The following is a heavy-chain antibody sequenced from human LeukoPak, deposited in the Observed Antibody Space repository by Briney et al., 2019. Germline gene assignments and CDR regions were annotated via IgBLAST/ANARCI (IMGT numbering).Heavy chain of an antibody. Sequence: PSETLSLTCAVYGGSFSGYYWSWIRQPPGKGLEWIGEINHSGSTNYNPSLKSRVTISVDTSKNQFSLKLCSVTAADTAVYYRARVGDYVWGSYRKYNWFDPWGQGTLVTVSS. D-gene: IGHD3-16*02. J-gene: IGHJ5*02. CDR3: ARVGDYVWGSYRKYNWFDP. V-gene: IGHV4-34*01. CDR2: INHSGST. CDR1: GGSFSGYY.